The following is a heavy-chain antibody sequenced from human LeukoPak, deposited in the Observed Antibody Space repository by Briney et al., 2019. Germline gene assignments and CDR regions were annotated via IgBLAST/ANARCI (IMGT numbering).Heavy chain of an antibody. CDR3: ARDYGSGSYYAFDI. V-gene: IGHV3-7*01. Sequence: PGGSLRLSCAASGFTFSSYWMSWVRQAPGKGLEWVSNIKQDGSDKYYVDSVKGRFTISRDNDKNSLYLQMNSLRAEDTAVYYCARDYGSGSYYAFDIWGQGTMVTVSS. D-gene: IGHD3-10*01. CDR2: IKQDGSDK. CDR1: GFTFSSYW. J-gene: IGHJ3*02.